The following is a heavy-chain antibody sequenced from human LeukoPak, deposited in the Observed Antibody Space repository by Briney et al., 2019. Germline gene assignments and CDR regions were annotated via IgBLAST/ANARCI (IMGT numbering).Heavy chain of an antibody. Sequence: SETLSLTCSVSDYSISSGYYWGWIRQPPGKGLEWIGSIYYSGSTYYNPSLKSRVTISVDTSKNQFSLKLSSVTAADTAVYYCARDNVVAAAGIDYWGQGTLVTVSS. CDR1: DYSISSGYY. CDR2: IYYSGST. CDR3: ARDNVVAAAGIDY. J-gene: IGHJ4*02. D-gene: IGHD6-13*01. V-gene: IGHV4-38-2*02.